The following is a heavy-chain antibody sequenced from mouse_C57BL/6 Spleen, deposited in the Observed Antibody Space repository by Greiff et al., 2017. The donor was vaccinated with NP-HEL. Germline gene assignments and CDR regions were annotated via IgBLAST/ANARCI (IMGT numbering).Heavy chain of an antibody. D-gene: IGHD1-1*01. CDR3: ARSGGRFGITTVVANDWFAY. V-gene: IGHV1-18*01. Sequence: EVQLQQSGPELVKPGASVKIPCKASGYTFTDYNMDWVKQSHGKSLEWIGDINPNNGGTIYNQKFKGKATLTVDKSSSTAYMELRSLTSEDTAVYYCARSGGRFGITTVVANDWFAYWGQGTLVTVSA. J-gene: IGHJ3*01. CDR1: GYTFTDYN. CDR2: INPNNGGT.